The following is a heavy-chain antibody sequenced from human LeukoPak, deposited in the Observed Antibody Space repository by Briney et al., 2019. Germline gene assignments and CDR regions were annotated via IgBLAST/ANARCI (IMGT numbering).Heavy chain of an antibody. Sequence: SETLSLTCTVSGDSISNYYWSWIRQPPGKGLEWIGYVYYSGSTNYNPSLKSRVTISVDTSKNQFSLRLSSVTAADTAVYYCASGTTVTSFDYWGQGTLVTVSS. V-gene: IGHV4-59*08. J-gene: IGHJ4*02. CDR3: ASGTTVTSFDY. CDR2: VYYSGST. CDR1: GDSISNYY. D-gene: IGHD4-17*01.